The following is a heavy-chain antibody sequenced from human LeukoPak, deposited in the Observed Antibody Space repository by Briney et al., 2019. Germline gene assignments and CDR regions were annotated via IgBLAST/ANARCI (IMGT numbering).Heavy chain of an antibody. CDR2: IYYSGST. V-gene: IGHV4-59*01. D-gene: IGHD3-22*01. CDR1: GGSISSYY. J-gene: IGHJ2*01. CDR3: AREYYYDKYFDF. Sequence: PSETLSLTCTVSGGSISSYYWSWIRQPPGKGLEWIGYIYYSGSTNYNPSLKSRVTISVDTSKNQFSLKLSSVTAADTAVYYCAREYYYDKYFDFWGRGTLVTVSS.